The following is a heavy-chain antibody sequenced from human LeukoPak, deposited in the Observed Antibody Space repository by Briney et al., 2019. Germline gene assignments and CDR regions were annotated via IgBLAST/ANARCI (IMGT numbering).Heavy chain of an antibody. CDR3: ARDATPGSCDGVTCSRHKNNWFDP. CDR1: GGSFSGYY. V-gene: IGHV4-34*01. D-gene: IGHD2-21*01. J-gene: IGHJ5*02. Sequence: SETLSLTCAVYGGSFSGYYWSWIRQSPGEGLEWIGSVNSIGSTYYHPSLKSRVTVSIDTSKNQFSLKVTSMTAADTAVYFCARDATPGSCDGVTCSRHKNNWFDPWGRGTLVTVSS. CDR2: VNSIGST.